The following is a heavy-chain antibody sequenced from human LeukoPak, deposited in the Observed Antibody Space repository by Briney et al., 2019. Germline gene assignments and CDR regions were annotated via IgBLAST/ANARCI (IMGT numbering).Heavy chain of an antibody. Sequence: GSSVKVSCKASGGTFSSYAISWVRQAPGQGLEWMGGIIPIFGTANYAQKFQGRVTITADKSTSTAYMELSSLRSEDTAVYYCAAYYDSSGYYPRTFDYWGQGTLVTVSS. CDR1: GGTFSSYA. J-gene: IGHJ4*02. V-gene: IGHV1-69*06. CDR2: IIPIFGTA. D-gene: IGHD3-22*01. CDR3: AAYYDSSGYYPRTFDY.